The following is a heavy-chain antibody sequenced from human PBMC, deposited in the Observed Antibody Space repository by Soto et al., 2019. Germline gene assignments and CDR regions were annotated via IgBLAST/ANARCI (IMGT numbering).Heavy chain of an antibody. CDR2: INPSGGST. CDR3: ARGHSSSSSWYYFDY. J-gene: IGHJ4*02. CDR1: GYTFTSYY. V-gene: IGHV1-46*01. Sequence: ASVKVSCTESGYTFTSYYMHCVRQAPGQGLEWMGIINPSGGSTSYAQKFQGRVTMTRDTSTSTVYMELSSLRSEDTAVYYCARGHSSSSSWYYFDYWGQGTLVTVSS. D-gene: IGHD6-13*01.